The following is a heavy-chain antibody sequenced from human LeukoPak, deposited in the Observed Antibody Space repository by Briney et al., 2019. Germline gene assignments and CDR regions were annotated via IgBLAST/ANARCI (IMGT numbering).Heavy chain of an antibody. CDR1: GGSISSSSYY. J-gene: IGHJ3*02. CDR2: IYYSGST. CDR3: ARGSGGQNAFDI. D-gene: IGHD3-10*01. Sequence: PSETLSLTCTVSGGSISSSSYYWGWIRQPPGKGLEWIGSIYYSGSTYYNPSPKSRVTISVDTSKNQFSLKLSSVTAADTAVYYCARGSGGQNAFDIWGQGTMVTVSS. V-gene: IGHV4-39*07.